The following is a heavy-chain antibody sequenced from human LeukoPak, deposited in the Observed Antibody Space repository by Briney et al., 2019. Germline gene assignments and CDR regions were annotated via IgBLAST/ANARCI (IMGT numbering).Heavy chain of an antibody. CDR1: GYSISSGYY. V-gene: IGHV4-38-2*02. D-gene: IGHD3-22*01. CDR3: ARSLYYDSSGYYHDAFDI. J-gene: IGHJ3*02. Sequence: PSETLSLTCTVSGYSISSGYYWGWIRQPPGKGLEWIGSIYHSGSTYYNPSLKSRVTISVDTSKNQFSLKLSSVTAADTAVYYCARSLYYDSSGYYHDAFDIWGQGTMVTVSS. CDR2: IYHSGST.